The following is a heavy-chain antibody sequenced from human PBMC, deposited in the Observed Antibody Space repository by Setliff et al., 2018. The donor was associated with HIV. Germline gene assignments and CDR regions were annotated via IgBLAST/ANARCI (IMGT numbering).Heavy chain of an antibody. Sequence: GGSLRLSCAASGFTFSSYAMSWVRQAPGKGLEWVSAISDSGGSPYYADSAKGRFTISRDNSKNTLYLQMNSLRAEDTAIYYCAKPKGFRSPYYYYGMDVWGQGTTVTVSS. J-gene: IGHJ6*02. CDR1: GFTFSSYA. D-gene: IGHD2-15*01. V-gene: IGHV3-23*01. CDR3: AKPKGFRSPYYYYGMDV. CDR2: ISDSGGSP.